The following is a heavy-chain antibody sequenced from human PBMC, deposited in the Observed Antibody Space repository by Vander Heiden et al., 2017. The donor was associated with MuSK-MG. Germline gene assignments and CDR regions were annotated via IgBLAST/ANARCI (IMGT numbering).Heavy chain of an antibody. D-gene: IGHD3-10*01. Sequence: QITLKESGPTLVKPTQTLTLTCTFSGFSLSTSGVGVGWIRQPPGQALEWLATIYWDDDKRYSPSLKSRLTITKDTSKNQVVLTMTNMDPVDTATYYCAHSRYYYGSGSPLDYWGQGTLVTVSS. CDR3: AHSRYYYGSGSPLDY. J-gene: IGHJ4*02. CDR1: GFSLSTSGVG. CDR2: IYWDDDK. V-gene: IGHV2-5*02.